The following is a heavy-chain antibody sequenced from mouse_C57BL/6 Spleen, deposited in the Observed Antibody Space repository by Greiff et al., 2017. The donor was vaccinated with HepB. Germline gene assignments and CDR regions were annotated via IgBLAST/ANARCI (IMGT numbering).Heavy chain of an antibody. D-gene: IGHD1-1*01. CDR3: ASMVTTVVEWYFDV. V-gene: IGHV1-55*01. CDR2: IYPGSGST. Sequence: VQLQQPGAELVKPGASVKMSCKASGYTFTSYWITWVKQRPGQGLEWIGDIYPGSGSTNYNEKFKSKATLTVDTSSSTAYMQLSSLTSEDSAVYYCASMVTTVVEWYFDVWGTGTTVTVSS. CDR1: GYTFTSYW. J-gene: IGHJ1*03.